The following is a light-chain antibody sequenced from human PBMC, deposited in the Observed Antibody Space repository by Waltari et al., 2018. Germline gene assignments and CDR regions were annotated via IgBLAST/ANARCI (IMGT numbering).Light chain of an antibody. CDR1: QDISHF. V-gene: IGKV1-33*01. J-gene: IGKJ4*01. CDR3: QQYDNLPLT. Sequence: DTQMTQSPSSLSASVGARVTITCQSSQDISHFLNWYQQRPGTPPKPLITDASTLQTGVPSRFSGARSGTQFTFTVNGLQPEDVATYFCQQYDNLPLTFGGGTKVEI. CDR2: DAS.